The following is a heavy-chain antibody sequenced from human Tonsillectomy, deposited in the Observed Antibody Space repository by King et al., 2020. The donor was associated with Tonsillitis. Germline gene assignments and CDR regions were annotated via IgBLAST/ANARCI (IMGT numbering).Heavy chain of an antibody. D-gene: IGHD2-15*01. Sequence: QLQESGPGLVRPSETLSLTCTVSGGSVSTNYWSWIRQPPGKGLEGIGYLHYTGSTYYNPSLKTRVTISVDTSKNQFSLKLSSVTAADTAVYYCARDHGYCSGGSCFSAPWFDPWGQGTLVTVSS. CDR3: ARDHGYCSGGSCFSAPWFDP. CDR1: GGSVSTNY. J-gene: IGHJ5*02. V-gene: IGHV4-59*02. CDR2: LHYTGST.